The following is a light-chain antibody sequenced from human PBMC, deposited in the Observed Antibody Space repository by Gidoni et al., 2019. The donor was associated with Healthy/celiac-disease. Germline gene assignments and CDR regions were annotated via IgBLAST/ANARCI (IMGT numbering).Light chain of an antibody. V-gene: IGKV1-39*01. CDR3: QQSYNTPQT. Sequence: DIQMTQSPSSLSASVRGRVTITCRASQNISSYLNWYQQKPGKAPKLLIYAASSLQSGVPSRFSGSGSGTDFTLTISSLQPEDFATYYCQQSYNTPQTFGQGTKVEIK. CDR2: AAS. CDR1: QNISSY. J-gene: IGKJ1*01.